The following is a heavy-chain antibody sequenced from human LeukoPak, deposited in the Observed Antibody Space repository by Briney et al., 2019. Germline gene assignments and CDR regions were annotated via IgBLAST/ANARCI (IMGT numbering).Heavy chain of an antibody. CDR2: ISDSGGRT. D-gene: IGHD2-2*01. J-gene: IGHJ6*03. Sequence: GGSLRLSCAVSGITLSNYGMSWVRQAPGKGLEWVAGISDSGGRTNYADSVKGRFTISRDKPKNTLYLQMNSLRAEDTAVYYCARGYLGRITSYYYYMDVWGKGTTVTVSS. CDR3: ARGYLGRITSYYYYMDV. CDR1: GITLSNYG. V-gene: IGHV3-23*01.